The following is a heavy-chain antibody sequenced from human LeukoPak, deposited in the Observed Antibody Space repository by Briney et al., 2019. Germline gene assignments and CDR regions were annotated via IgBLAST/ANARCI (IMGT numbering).Heavy chain of an antibody. CDR3: ARGDHSGSSYDY. CDR1: GGTFSSYA. J-gene: IGHJ4*02. Sequence: SVKVSCKASGGTFSSYAISWVRQAPGQGLEWMGGIIPIFGTANYAQKFQGRVTITMDESASTAYMELSSLRSEDTAVYYCARGDHSGSSYDYWGQGTLVTVSS. V-gene: IGHV1-69*05. CDR2: IIPIFGTA. D-gene: IGHD1-26*01.